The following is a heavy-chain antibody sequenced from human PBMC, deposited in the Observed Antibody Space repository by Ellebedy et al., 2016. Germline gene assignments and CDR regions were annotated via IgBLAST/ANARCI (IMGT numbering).Heavy chain of an antibody. CDR3: AKNVETGGFDY. J-gene: IGHJ4*02. CDR2: ISYDGSNK. V-gene: IGHV3-30*18. CDR1: GFTFDSYT. D-gene: IGHD1-14*01. Sequence: GGSLRLSCAASGFTFDSYTMHWVRQAPGKGLEWVAVISYDGSNKYYADSVKGRFTISRDNSKNTLYLQMNSLRAEDTAVYYCAKNVETGGFDYWGQGTLVTVSS.